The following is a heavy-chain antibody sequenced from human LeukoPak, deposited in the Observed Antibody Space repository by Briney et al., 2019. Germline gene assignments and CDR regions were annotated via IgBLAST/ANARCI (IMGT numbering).Heavy chain of an antibody. V-gene: IGHV1-18*04. J-gene: IGHJ4*02. CDR3: ALRYCTNGVCHFDH. CDR1: GYTFTGYY. Sequence: ASVKVSCKASGYTFTGYYMHWVRQAPGQGLEWVGWISADNGDTKYAQRLQGRLTMTTDTSTSTAYMELRSLRSDDTAVYYCALRYCTNGVCHFDHWGQGTLVSVSS. D-gene: IGHD2-8*01. CDR2: ISADNGDT.